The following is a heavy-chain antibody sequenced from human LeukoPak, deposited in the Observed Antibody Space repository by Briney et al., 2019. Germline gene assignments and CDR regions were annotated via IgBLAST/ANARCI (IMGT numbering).Heavy chain of an antibody. CDR2: ISSSSNTI. Sequence: GGSLRLSCAASGFTFSSYSMNWVRQAPGKGLEWVSYISSSSNTIYYADSVKGRFTISRDNAKNSLYLQMNSLRAEDTAVYYCARDNRRRSYYDSSGPHAFDIWGQGTMVTVSS. CDR3: ARDNRRRSYYDSSGPHAFDI. V-gene: IGHV3-48*01. CDR1: GFTFSSYS. D-gene: IGHD3-22*01. J-gene: IGHJ3*02.